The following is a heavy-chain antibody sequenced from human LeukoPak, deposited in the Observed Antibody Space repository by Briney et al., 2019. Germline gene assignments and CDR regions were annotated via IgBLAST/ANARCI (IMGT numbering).Heavy chain of an antibody. CDR1: GFTFSSYA. V-gene: IGHV3-23*01. D-gene: IGHD3-10*01. CDR3: AKAYYGSGRTGYFDY. J-gene: IGHJ4*02. Sequence: GGSLRLSCAASGFTFSSYAMSWVRQAPGKGLEWVSAISGSGGSTYYADSVKGRFTISRDNSKNTLYLQMNSLRAEDTAVYYCAKAYYGSGRTGYFDYWGQGTLVTVSS. CDR2: ISGSGGST.